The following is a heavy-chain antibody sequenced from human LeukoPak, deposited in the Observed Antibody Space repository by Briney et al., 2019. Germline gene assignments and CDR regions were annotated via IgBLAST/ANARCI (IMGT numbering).Heavy chain of an antibody. D-gene: IGHD3-3*01. Sequence: GRSLRLSCAASGFTFSSYAMHWVRQAPGKGLDWVALISYDGSFQSYADSVKGRFTVSRDSSTNTVSLQMNSLRDEDTAMYYCAREIRGYYAAYWGQGILVTVSS. CDR1: GFTFSSYA. V-gene: IGHV3-30*04. J-gene: IGHJ4*02. CDR2: ISYDGSFQ. CDR3: AREIRGYYAAY.